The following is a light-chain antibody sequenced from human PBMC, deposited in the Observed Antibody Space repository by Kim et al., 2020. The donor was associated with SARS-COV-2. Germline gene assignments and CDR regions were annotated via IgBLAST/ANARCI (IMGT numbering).Light chain of an antibody. J-gene: IGLJ2*01. CDR2: YDS. V-gene: IGLV3-21*01. Sequence: SYELTQPPSVSVAPGKTARITCGGNNIGRKSIHWYQHKPGQAPVLVIYYDSDRPPGVSERFSASNSGITATLAISSVEPGDEADYYCQVWENTLRTFGGGTQLTVL. CDR1: NIGRKS. CDR3: QVWENTLRT.